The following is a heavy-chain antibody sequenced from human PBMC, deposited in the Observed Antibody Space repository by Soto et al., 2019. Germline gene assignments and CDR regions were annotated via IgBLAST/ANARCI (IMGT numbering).Heavy chain of an antibody. V-gene: IGHV3-21*01. J-gene: IGHJ5*02. D-gene: IGHD6-13*01. Sequence: PXGSLILSCSASGFTFRSFTMNWVRQAPGKGLEWVSTISSNSAYIYYTDALRGRFTISRDNAKNSLHLQMNSLRAEDTAVYYCTRDASRDSSARGWFEPWGPGTLVTVSS. CDR1: GFTFRSFT. CDR3: TRDASRDSSARGWFEP. CDR2: ISSNSAYI.